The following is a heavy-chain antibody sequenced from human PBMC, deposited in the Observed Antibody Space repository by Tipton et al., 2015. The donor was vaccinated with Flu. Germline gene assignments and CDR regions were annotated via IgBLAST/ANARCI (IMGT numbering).Heavy chain of an antibody. CDR2: ISWNSGSI. V-gene: IGHV3-9*01. CDR1: GFTFDDYA. D-gene: IGHD1-7*01. Sequence: QLVQSGGGLVQPGRSLRLSCAASGFTFDDYAMHWVRQAPGKGLEWVSGISWNSGSIGYADSVKGRFTISRDNSKNTVYLEMNSLRAEDTATYYCARVELRSFDYWGQGTLVTVSS. J-gene: IGHJ4*02. CDR3: ARVELRSFDY.